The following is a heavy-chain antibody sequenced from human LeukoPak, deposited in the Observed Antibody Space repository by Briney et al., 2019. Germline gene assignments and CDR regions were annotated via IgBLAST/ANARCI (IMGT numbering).Heavy chain of an antibody. D-gene: IGHD1-26*01. CDR1: GFTFSSYG. V-gene: IGHV3-33*01. Sequence: GGSLRLSCAASGFTFSSYGMHWVRRAPGRGLEWVTVTWYDGSNKYYADSVKGRFTISRDNSRNTLYLQMNSLRGEDTAVYYCARGGLTIAEATTSWYLDYWGQGTLVTVSS. J-gene: IGHJ4*02. CDR3: ARGGLTIAEATTSWYLDY. CDR2: TWYDGSNK.